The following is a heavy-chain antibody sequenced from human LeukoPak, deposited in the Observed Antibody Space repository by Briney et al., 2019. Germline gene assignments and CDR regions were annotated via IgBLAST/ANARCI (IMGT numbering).Heavy chain of an antibody. J-gene: IGHJ6*03. CDR3: ARGRRYGNYYYYMDV. V-gene: IGHV4-34*01. D-gene: IGHD1-1*01. CDR1: GGSFSGYY. CDR2: INHSGST. Sequence: KPSETLSLTCAVYGGSFSGYYWSWIRQPPGKGLEWIGEINHSGSTNYNPSLKSRVTISVDTSKNQFSLKLSSVTAADTAVYYCARGRRYGNYYYYMDVWGKGTTVTVSS.